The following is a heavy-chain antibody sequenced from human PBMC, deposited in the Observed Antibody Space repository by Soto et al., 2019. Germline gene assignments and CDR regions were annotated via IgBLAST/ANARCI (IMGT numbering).Heavy chain of an antibody. J-gene: IGHJ4*02. CDR1: GFTFSSYA. Sequence: GGSLRLSCAASGFTFSSYAMHWVRQAPGKGLEWVAVISYDGSNKYYADSVKGRFTISRDNSKNTLYLQMNSLRAEDTAVYYCARPTWIQLPSALDYWGQGTLVTVSS. CDR3: ARPTWIQLPSALDY. D-gene: IGHD5-18*01. CDR2: ISYDGSNK. V-gene: IGHV3-30-3*01.